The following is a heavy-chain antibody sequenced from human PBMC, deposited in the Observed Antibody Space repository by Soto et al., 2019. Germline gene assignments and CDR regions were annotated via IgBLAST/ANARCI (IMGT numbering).Heavy chain of an antibody. CDR1: GDSISSAGHY. CDR3: ARDRTRFFDWSHD. CDR2: IYSSGSN. J-gene: IGHJ4*01. V-gene: IGHV4-31*03. Sequence: QVQLQESGPGLVKPSQTLSLTCTVSGDSISSAGHYWSWIRQHPGKGLEWIGYIYSSGSNYYNPSLKSRVSISVDTSKNQFSLKLSSVTAADTAVYYCARDRTRFFDWSHDWGQGILVTVSS. D-gene: IGHD3-9*01.